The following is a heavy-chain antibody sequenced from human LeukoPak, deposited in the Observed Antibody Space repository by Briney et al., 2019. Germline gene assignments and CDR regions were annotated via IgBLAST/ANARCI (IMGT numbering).Heavy chain of an antibody. CDR3: AKDANSMVRGDADY. CDR2: IDSSSSSTYI. J-gene: IGHJ4*02. V-gene: IGHV3-21*01. D-gene: IGHD3-10*01. Sequence: GGSLRLSCAASGFTFSSFTMNWVRQAPGKGLEWVSSIDSSSSSTYIYYADSVRGRFTISRDNAKNSLYLQMNSLRAEDTAVYYCAKDANSMVRGDADYWGQGTLVTVSS. CDR1: GFTFSSFT.